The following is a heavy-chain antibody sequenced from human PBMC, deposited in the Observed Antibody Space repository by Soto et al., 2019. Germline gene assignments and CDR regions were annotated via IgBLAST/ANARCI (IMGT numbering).Heavy chain of an antibody. CDR1: GFTFSSYA. CDR3: ARDRSSSPEGYFDY. V-gene: IGHV3-30-3*01. CDR2: ISYDGSNK. D-gene: IGHD6-13*01. J-gene: IGHJ4*02. Sequence: VQLLDSGGGVVQPGRSLRLSCAASGFTFSSYAMHWVRQAPGKGLEWVAVISYDGSNKYYADSVKGRFTISRDNSKNTLYLQMNSLRAEDTAVYYCARDRSSSPEGYFDYWGQGTLVTVSS.